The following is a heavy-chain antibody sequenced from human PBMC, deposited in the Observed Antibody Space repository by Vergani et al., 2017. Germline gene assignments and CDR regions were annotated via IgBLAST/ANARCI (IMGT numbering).Heavy chain of an antibody. CDR3: ARYCSSTSCYLYGSPWFDP. CDR2: ISSSSSYI. Sequence: EVQLVESGGGLVKPGGSLRLSCAASGFTFSSYSMNWVRQAPGKGLEWVSSISSSSSYIYYADSVKGRFTISRDNAKNSLYLQMNSLRAEDTAVYYCARYCSSTSCYLYGSPWFDPWGQGTLVTVSS. D-gene: IGHD2-2*01. CDR1: GFTFSSYS. J-gene: IGHJ5*02. V-gene: IGHV3-21*01.